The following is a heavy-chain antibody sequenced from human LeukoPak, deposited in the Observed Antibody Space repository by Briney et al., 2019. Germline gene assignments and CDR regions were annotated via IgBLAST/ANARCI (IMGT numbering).Heavy chain of an antibody. CDR2: ISSKGGT. V-gene: IGHV3-23*01. J-gene: IGHJ6*03. Sequence: GGSLRLSCALSGLTFSSYAVKWVRQAPGEGLEWVSTISSKGGTYYSDSVKGRFTISRGNSKTPVYLQMHSLSADDTAIYSCAKGDYGYYYYMDVWGKGTTVTASS. CDR1: GLTFSSYA. D-gene: IGHD4-17*01. CDR3: AKGDYGYYYYMDV.